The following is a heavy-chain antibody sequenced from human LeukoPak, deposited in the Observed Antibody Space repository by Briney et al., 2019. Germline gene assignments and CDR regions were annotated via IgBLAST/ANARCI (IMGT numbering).Heavy chain of an antibody. CDR2: ISGSGGST. CDR3: AKAWYSSGWYFDY. Sequence: QAGGSLRLSCSASGFTFSNYAMHWVRQAPGKGLEWVSAISGSGGSTYYADSVKGRFTISRDNSKNTLYLQMNSLRAEDTAVYYCAKAWYSSGWYFDYWGQGTLVTVSS. CDR1: GFTFSNYA. J-gene: IGHJ4*02. D-gene: IGHD6-19*01. V-gene: IGHV3-23*01.